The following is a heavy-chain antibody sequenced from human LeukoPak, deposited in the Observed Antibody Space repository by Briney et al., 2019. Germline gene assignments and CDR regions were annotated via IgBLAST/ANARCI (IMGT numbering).Heavy chain of an antibody. D-gene: IGHD1-26*01. V-gene: IGHV1-18*01. CDR2: ISAYNGNT. CDR1: GYTFTSYG. J-gene: IGHJ3*02. CDR3: ASGVGATPYDAFDI. Sequence: ASVKVSCKASGYTFTSYGISWVRQAPGQGLEWMGWISAYNGNTNYAQKLQGRVTMTTDTSTSTAYMELSSLRSEDTAVYYCASGVGATPYDAFDIWGQGTMVTVSS.